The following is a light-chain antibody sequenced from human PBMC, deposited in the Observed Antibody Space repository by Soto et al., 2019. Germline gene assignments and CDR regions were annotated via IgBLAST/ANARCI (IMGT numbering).Light chain of an antibody. CDR1: QSVSSN. CDR2: GAS. V-gene: IGKV3-15*01. Sequence: EIVMTQSPATLSVSPGERATLSGRDSQSVSSNLAWYQQKPGQAPRLLIYGASTRATGIPARFSGSGSGTEFTLTISSLQSEDFAVYYCQQYNNWPWTFGQGTKVEIK. J-gene: IGKJ1*01. CDR3: QQYNNWPWT.